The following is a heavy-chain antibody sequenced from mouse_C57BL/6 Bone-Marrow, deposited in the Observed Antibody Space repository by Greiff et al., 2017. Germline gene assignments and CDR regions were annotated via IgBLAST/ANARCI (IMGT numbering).Heavy chain of an antibody. D-gene: IGHD2-5*01. CDR3: ARGDYSNYVHWYFDV. Sequence: QVQLQQSGAELARPGASVKLSCKASGYTFTSYGISWVKQRTGQGLEWIGEIYPRSGNTYYNEKFKGKATLTADKSSSTAYMELRSLTSEDSAVYFCARGDYSNYVHWYFDVWGTGTTVTVSS. CDR1: GYTFTSYG. J-gene: IGHJ1*03. V-gene: IGHV1-81*01. CDR2: IYPRSGNT.